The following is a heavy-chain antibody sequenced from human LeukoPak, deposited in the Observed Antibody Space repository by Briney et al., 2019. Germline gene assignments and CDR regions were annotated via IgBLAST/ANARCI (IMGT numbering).Heavy chain of an antibody. J-gene: IGHJ4*02. D-gene: IGHD1-26*01. CDR1: GFTFSSYA. CDR3: TTGFVGATPVDY. CDR2: ISGSGGST. Sequence: GGSLRLSCAASGFTFSSYAMSWVRQAPGKGLEWVSAISGSGGSTYYADSVKGRFTISRDNSKNMLYLQMNSLKTEDTAVYYCTTGFVGATPVDYWGQGTLVTVSS. V-gene: IGHV3-23*01.